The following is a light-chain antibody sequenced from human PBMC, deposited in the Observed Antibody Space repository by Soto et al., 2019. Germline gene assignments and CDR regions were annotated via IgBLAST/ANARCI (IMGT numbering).Light chain of an antibody. CDR1: TNDIGDYKY. CDR3: TSFTRGRTLV. Sequence: QSALTQPASVSGSPGQSITISCTGTTNDIGDYKYVSWYQDHPGKAPKLMIYDVSNRPSGVSNRFSGSKSGNTASLTISGLQAEDEADYYCTSFTRGRTLVFGGGTKVTVL. J-gene: IGLJ2*01. V-gene: IGLV2-14*03. CDR2: DVS.